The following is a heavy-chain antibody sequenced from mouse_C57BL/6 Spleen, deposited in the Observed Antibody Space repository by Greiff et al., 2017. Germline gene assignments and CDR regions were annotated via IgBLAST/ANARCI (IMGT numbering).Heavy chain of an antibody. Sequence: EVNVVESEGGLVQPGSSMKLSCTASGFPFSDYYMAWVRQVPEKGLEWVANINYDGSSTYYLDSLKSRFIISRDNAKNILYLQMSSLKSEDTATYYCARERRYDYDDFDYWGQGTTLTVSS. CDR1: GFPFSDYY. CDR2: INYDGSST. J-gene: IGHJ2*01. V-gene: IGHV5-16*01. CDR3: ARERRYDYDDFDY. D-gene: IGHD2-4*01.